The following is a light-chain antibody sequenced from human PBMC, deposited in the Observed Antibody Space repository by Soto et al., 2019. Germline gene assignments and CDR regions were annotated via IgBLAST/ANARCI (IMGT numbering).Light chain of an antibody. CDR3: QQYNTSPWT. J-gene: IGKJ1*01. CDR1: QSVSSSY. CDR2: GAS. V-gene: IGKV3-20*01. Sequence: EIVLTQSPGTLSLSPGERGTLSCRASQSVSSSYLAWYQQKPGQAPRLLIYGASNRATGIPDRFSGSGSGTDFTLTISRLEPEDVAVYYCQQYNTSPWTFGQGTKVEIK.